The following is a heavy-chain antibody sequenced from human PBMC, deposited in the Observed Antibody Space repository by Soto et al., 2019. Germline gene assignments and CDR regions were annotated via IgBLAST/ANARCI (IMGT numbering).Heavy chain of an antibody. CDR2: IGTAGDP. CDR3: ARGRAGYTRYYYGMDV. Sequence: EVQLVESGGGLVQPGGSLRLSCAASGFTFSSYDMHWVRQATGKGLEWVSAIGTAGDPYYPGSVKGRFTISRENAKNSLYLQMNRLRAGDTAVYYCARGRAGYTRYYYGMDVWGQGTTVTVSS. D-gene: IGHD5-12*01. CDR1: GFTFSSYD. J-gene: IGHJ6*02. V-gene: IGHV3-13*05.